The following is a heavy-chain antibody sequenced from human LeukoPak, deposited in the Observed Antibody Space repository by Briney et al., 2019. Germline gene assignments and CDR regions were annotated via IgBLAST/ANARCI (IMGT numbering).Heavy chain of an antibody. J-gene: IGHJ4*02. D-gene: IGHD6-13*01. Sequence: GESLKISCKGSGYTFSNYWIGWVRQMPGKGLEWMGIIYPGDSDTRYSPSFQGQVTISADKSISTAYLHWSSLEASDTAMYYCARHESLYSPHDWGQGSLVTVSS. CDR1: GYTFSNYW. CDR3: ARHESLYSPHD. CDR2: IYPGDSDT. V-gene: IGHV5-51*01.